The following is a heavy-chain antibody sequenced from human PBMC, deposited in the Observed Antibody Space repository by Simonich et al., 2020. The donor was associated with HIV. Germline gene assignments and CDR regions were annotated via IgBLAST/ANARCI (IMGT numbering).Heavy chain of an antibody. CDR3: ARSPYYYDSSGDLDY. CDR1: GGSFSGYY. J-gene: IGHJ4*02. V-gene: IGHV4-34*01. CDR2: IKDSGNT. D-gene: IGHD3-22*01. Sequence: VQLQQWGAGLLKPSETLSLTCAVYGGSFSGYYWSLIRQPPGKGLEWIWEIKDSGNTNFTPSIKGRVTISVDTSKNQFSLKLSSVTAADTAVYYCARSPYYYDSSGDLDYWGQGTLVTVSS.